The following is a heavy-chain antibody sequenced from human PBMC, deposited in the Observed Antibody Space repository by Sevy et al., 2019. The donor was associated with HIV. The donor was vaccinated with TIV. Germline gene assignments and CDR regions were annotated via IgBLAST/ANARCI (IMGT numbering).Heavy chain of an antibody. CDR1: GFPFTNHG. Sequence: GGSLRLSCEASGFPFTNHGVHWVRQAPGKGLAWVALMWFDGSNKYYADSVKGRFTVSRDDSKNTLYLQMNSLRADDTAIYYCARDREFYDHVEYGPTSAPDLWGQGTLVTVSS. J-gene: IGHJ5*02. CDR3: ARDREFYDHVEYGPTSAPDL. V-gene: IGHV3-33*08. D-gene: IGHD3-16*01. CDR2: MWFDGSNK.